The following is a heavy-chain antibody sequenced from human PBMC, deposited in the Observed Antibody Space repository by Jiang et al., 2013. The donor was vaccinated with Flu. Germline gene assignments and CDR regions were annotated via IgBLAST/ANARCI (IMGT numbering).Heavy chain of an antibody. CDR3: TTDWGSGTYFKTALDV. CDR1: GFTFSNAW. D-gene: IGHD3-10*01. J-gene: IGHJ3*01. V-gene: IGHV3-15*01. Sequence: QLVESGGGLVQPGGSLRLSCAASGFTFSNAWMYWFRQPPGKGPEWVGRIKSNSRGFATDYAASVKGRFTISREDLKSTVYLQMSSLKNEDTAMYYCTTDWGSGTYFKTALDVWGQGTMVTVSS. CDR2: IKSNSRGFAT.